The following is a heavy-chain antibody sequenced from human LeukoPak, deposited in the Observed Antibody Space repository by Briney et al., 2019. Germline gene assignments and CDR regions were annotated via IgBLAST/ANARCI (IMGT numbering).Heavy chain of an antibody. CDR1: GYTLTELS. J-gene: IGHJ3*02. D-gene: IGHD1-26*01. CDR3: ATRKWELLLHAFDI. Sequence: EASVKVSCKVSGYTLTELSMHWVRQAPGKGLEWMGGFDPEDGETIYAQKFQGRVTMTEDTSTDTAYMELSSLRSEDTAVYYCATRKWELLLHAFDIWGQGTMVTVSS. V-gene: IGHV1-24*01. CDR2: FDPEDGET.